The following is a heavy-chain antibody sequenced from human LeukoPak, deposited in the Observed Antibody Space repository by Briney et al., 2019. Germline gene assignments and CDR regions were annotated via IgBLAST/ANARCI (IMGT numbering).Heavy chain of an antibody. J-gene: IGHJ3*02. CDR1: GFTFSSYG. V-gene: IGHV3-30*02. CDR3: ARDKGVSSGWKLNDAFDI. CDR2: IRSDGSNK. D-gene: IGHD6-19*01. Sequence: GGSLRLSCAASGFTFSSYGMHWVRQAPGKGLEGLAFIRSDGSNKYYADSVKGRFTISRDNSNNTLYLQMNSLRSDDPAVYYCARDKGVSSGWKLNDAFDIWGQGTMVTVSS.